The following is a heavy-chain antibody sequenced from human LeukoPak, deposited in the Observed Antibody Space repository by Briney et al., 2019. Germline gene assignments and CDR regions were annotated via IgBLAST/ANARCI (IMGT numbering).Heavy chain of an antibody. CDR3: ARGKEVITMLRGLKPGYYFDY. J-gene: IGHJ4*02. D-gene: IGHD3-10*01. CDR1: GGSITNYY. V-gene: IGHV4-59*01. Sequence: SETLSLTCTVSGGSITNYYWSWIRQPPGKGLEWIGYIYYSGGTKYKSSLKSRVTISVDTSKNQFSLKLSSVTAADTAVYYCARGKEVITMLRGLKPGYYFDYWGQGTLVTVSS. CDR2: IYYSGGT.